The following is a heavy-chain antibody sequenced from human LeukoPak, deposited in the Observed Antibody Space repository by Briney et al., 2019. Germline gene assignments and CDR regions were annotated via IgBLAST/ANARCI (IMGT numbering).Heavy chain of an antibody. D-gene: IGHD3-10*01. J-gene: IGHJ6*02. Sequence: SETLSLTCSVSGGSISGDGYHWGWIRRPPGKGLGWIGSIHYSGSTCYKTSLKSRVTIDVDTSKNQFSLKLSSVTAADTAVYYCARTSHSGYMVRGVLYYGMDVWGQGTTVTVSS. V-gene: IGHV4-39*01. CDR1: GGSISGDGYH. CDR2: IHYSGST. CDR3: ARTSHSGYMVRGVLYYGMDV.